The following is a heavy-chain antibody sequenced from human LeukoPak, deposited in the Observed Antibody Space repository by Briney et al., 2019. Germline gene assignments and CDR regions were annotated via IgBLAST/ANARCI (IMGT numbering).Heavy chain of an antibody. J-gene: IGHJ1*01. CDR2: ISYSGST. CDR3: ARLKYYYDSSGSRAEYFQH. D-gene: IGHD3-22*01. Sequence: PSETLSLTCTVSGGSISSHSLSWIRQPPGKGLEWIGYISYSGSTNYNPSLKSRVTISVDTSRNQFSLKLSSVTAADTAVYYCARLKYYYDSSGSRAEYFQHWGQGTLVTASS. CDR1: GGSISSHS. V-gene: IGHV4-59*11.